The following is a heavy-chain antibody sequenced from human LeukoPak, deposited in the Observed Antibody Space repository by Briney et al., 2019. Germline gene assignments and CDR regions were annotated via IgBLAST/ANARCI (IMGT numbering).Heavy chain of an antibody. Sequence: GGSLRLSCAASGFTFSDYYMSWIRQAPGKGLEWVSYISSSGSTIYYADSVKGRFTISRDNAKNSLYLQMNSLRAEDTAVYYCASVDSSGYPDYWGPGTLVTVSS. CDR3: ASVDSSGYPDY. CDR1: GFTFSDYY. J-gene: IGHJ4*02. V-gene: IGHV3-11*04. CDR2: ISSSGSTI. D-gene: IGHD3-22*01.